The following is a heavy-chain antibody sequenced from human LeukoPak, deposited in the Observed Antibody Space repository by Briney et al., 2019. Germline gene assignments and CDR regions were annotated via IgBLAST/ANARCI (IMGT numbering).Heavy chain of an antibody. CDR3: ARGGHPSSQIDY. CDR2: IIPFFGTT. J-gene: IGHJ4*02. V-gene: IGHV1-69*06. CDR1: GGTFSSYT. Sequence: ASVKVSCKASGGTFSSYTISWVRQAPGQGLEWMGGIIPFFGTTNYAQKFQGRVTITADKSTSTAYMELSSLRSEDTAVYYCARGGHPSSQIDYWGQGTLVTVSS.